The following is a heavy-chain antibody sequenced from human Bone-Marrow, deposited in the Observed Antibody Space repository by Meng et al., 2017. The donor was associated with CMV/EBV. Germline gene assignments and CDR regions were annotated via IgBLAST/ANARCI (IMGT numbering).Heavy chain of an antibody. CDR3: ARESYCSGGSCYSGVDY. Sequence: GSLRLSCTVSGGSVSSGSYYWNWIRQPPGKGLEWIGSIYYSGSTYYNPSLKSRVTISVDTSKNQFSLKLSSVTAADTAVYYCARESYCSGGSCYSGVDYWGQGTLVTVSS. V-gene: IGHV4-39*07. CDR1: GGSVSSGSYY. CDR2: IYYSGST. J-gene: IGHJ4*02. D-gene: IGHD2-15*01.